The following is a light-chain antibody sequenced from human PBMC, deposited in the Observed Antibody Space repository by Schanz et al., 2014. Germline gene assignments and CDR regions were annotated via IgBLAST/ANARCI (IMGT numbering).Light chain of an antibody. Sequence: EIVLTQSPATLSLSPGERATLSCRASQSVSFDLAWYQQKPGQAPRLLIYGVSSRATGIPDSFSGSGSGTDFTLTISRLEPEDFAVYYCQQRNSWPLTFGGGTKVEIK. CDR3: QQRNSWPLT. CDR1: QSVSFD. CDR2: GVS. V-gene: IGKV3-11*01. J-gene: IGKJ4*01.